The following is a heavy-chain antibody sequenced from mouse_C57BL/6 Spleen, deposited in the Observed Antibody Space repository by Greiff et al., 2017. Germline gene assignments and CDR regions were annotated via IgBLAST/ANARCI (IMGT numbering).Heavy chain of an antibody. CDR2: IDPETGGT. Sequence: VQVVESGAELVRPGASVTLSCKASGYTFTDYEMHWVKQTPVHGLEWIGAIDPETGGTAYNQKFKGKAILTADKSSSTAYMELRSLTSEDSAVYYCTRGGIVTTYYFDYWGQGTTLTVSS. CDR1: GYTFTDYE. V-gene: IGHV1-15*01. J-gene: IGHJ2*01. CDR3: TRGGIVTTYYFDY. D-gene: IGHD2-5*01.